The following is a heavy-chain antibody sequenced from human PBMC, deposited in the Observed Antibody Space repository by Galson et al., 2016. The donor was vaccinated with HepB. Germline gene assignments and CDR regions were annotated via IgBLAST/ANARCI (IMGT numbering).Heavy chain of an antibody. CDR1: GFTFNAYA. D-gene: IGHD1-1*01. J-gene: IGHJ4*02. CDR3: AGAPDDRWHDFES. Sequence: SLRLSCAASGFTFNAYAMHWVRQAPGKGLEWVAVISYDESQKWYTDSVKGRFTVSRDRPEHALYLEMNALRTDDTAMYYCAGAPDDRWHDFESWGQGTLVTVSS. CDR2: ISYDESQK. V-gene: IGHV3-30*14.